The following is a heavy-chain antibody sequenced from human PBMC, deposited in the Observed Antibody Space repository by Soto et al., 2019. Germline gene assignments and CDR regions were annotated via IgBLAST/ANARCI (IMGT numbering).Heavy chain of an antibody. Sequence: QITLKESGPTLVKPTQTLTLTCTFSGFSLSTSGVGVGWIRQPPGKALEWLALIYWDDDKRYSPSLKSRLTITKDTSKNQVVLTMTNMDPVDTATYYCAHSRPLTRGYQPLDWFDPWGQGTLVTVSS. J-gene: IGHJ5*02. V-gene: IGHV2-5*02. CDR3: AHSRPLTRGYQPLDWFDP. D-gene: IGHD2-2*01. CDR2: IYWDDDK. CDR1: GFSLSTSGVG.